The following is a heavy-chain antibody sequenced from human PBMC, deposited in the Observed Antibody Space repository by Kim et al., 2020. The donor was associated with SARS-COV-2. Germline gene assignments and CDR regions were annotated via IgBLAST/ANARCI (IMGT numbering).Heavy chain of an antibody. CDR1: GFTFSDYS. Sequence: GGSLRLSCAASGFTFSDYSMNWVRQAPGKGLEWISYIRISDGAIFYADSVRGRFTISTDNAKNSLYLQMNSLRAEATAVYYCARDLGYSFDYWGQGSPVT. V-gene: IGHV3-48*04. CDR3: ARDLGYSFDY. CDR2: IRISDGAI. J-gene: IGHJ4*02. D-gene: IGHD2-21*01.